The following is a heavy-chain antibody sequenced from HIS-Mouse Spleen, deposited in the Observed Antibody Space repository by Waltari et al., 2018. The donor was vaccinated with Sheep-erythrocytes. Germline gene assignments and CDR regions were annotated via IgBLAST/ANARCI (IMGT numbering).Heavy chain of an antibody. CDR2: ITPILGKA. D-gene: IGHD1-26*01. Sequence: QVQLVQSGAEVKKPGSSVKVSCKASGGTFSSYAISWVRQAPGQGLEWMGRITPILGKANYAQKVQGRVTITADKSTSTAYMGLSSLRSEDTAVYYCAQTGATTPHFDYWGQGTLVTVSS. V-gene: IGHV1-69*04. CDR3: AQTGATTPHFDY. J-gene: IGHJ4*02. CDR1: GGTFSSYA.